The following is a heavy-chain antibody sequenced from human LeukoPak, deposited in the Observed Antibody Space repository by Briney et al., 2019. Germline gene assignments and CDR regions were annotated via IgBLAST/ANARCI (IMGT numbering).Heavy chain of an antibody. J-gene: IGHJ4*02. Sequence: SQTLSLTCTVSGGSISSGSYYWSWIRQPAGKGLEWIGRIYTSGSTNYNPSLKSRVTISVDTSKNQFSLKLSSVTAADTAVYYCARGPGMNWGQGTLVTVSS. CDR2: IYTSGST. V-gene: IGHV4-61*02. CDR1: GGSISSGSYY. CDR3: ARGPGMN. D-gene: IGHD1-26*01.